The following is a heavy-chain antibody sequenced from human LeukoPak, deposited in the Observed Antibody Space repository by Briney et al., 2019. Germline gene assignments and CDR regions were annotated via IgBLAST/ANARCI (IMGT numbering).Heavy chain of an antibody. CDR2: ISGSGGST. J-gene: IGHJ4*02. Sequence: GGSLRLSCAASGFTFSSYAMSWVRQAPGKGLEWVSAISGSGGSTYYADSVKGRFTISRDNSKNTLYLQMNSLRAEDTAVYYCARSPYYYDSSGYGVLDYWGQGTLVTVSS. CDR1: GFTFSSYA. V-gene: IGHV3-23*01. D-gene: IGHD3-22*01. CDR3: ARSPYYYDSSGYGVLDY.